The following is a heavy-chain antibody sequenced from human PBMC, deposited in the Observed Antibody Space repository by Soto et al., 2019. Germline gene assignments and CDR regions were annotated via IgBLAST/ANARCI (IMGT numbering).Heavy chain of an antibody. Sequence: GGSLRLSCAASGFTFKDYYMSWIRQAPGRGLEWIAYISSRNRARYADSVQGRFIISRDNANSSLFLQMNSLRADDTAVYYCAREMATSGWFQNYYYLGMDVWGQGTTVTVSS. CDR2: ISSRNRA. D-gene: IGHD6-19*01. V-gene: IGHV3-11*01. CDR1: GFTFKDYY. CDR3: AREMATSGWFQNYYYLGMDV. J-gene: IGHJ6*02.